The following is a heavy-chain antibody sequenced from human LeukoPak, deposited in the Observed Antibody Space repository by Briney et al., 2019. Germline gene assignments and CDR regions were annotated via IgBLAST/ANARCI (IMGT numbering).Heavy chain of an antibody. CDR1: GYSISSGYY. D-gene: IGHD3-22*01. CDR2: IYHSGST. V-gene: IGHV4-38-2*02. Sequence: SETLSLTCTVSGYSISSGYYWGWIRQPPGKGLEWIGSIYHSGSTYYNPSLKSRVTISVDTSKNQFSLKLSSVTAADTAVYYCARGRGTYYYDSSGYYYPNWGQGTLVTVSS. J-gene: IGHJ4*02. CDR3: ARGRGTYYYDSSGYYYPN.